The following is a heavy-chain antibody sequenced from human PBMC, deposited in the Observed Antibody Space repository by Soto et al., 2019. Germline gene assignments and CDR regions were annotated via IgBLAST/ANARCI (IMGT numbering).Heavy chain of an antibody. J-gene: IGHJ4*02. V-gene: IGHV4-31*03. D-gene: IGHD2-2*03. CDR2: IYYSGST. CDR1: GGSISSGGYY. CDR3: ARAGGGSGYCSSTSCYDFDY. Sequence: QVQLQESGPGLVKPSQTLSLTCTVSGGSISSGGYYWSWIRQHPGKGLEWIGYIYYSGSTYYNPSLKSRVTISVDTSKNQFHLKLSSVTAADTAVYYCARAGGGSGYCSSTSCYDFDYWGQGTLVTVSS.